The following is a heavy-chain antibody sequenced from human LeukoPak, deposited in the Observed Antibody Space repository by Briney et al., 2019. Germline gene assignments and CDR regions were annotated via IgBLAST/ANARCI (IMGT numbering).Heavy chain of an antibody. CDR3: ARGGAGDYFDY. CDR1: GGSISSYY. D-gene: IGHD1-26*01. Sequence: PSETLSLTCTVSGGSISSYYWSWIRQPPGKGLEWIGYIYYSGSTNYNPSLKSRVTISVDTSKNQFSLTLSSVTAADTAVYYCARGGAGDYFDYWGQGTLVTVSS. J-gene: IGHJ4*02. V-gene: IGHV4-59*01. CDR2: IYYSGST.